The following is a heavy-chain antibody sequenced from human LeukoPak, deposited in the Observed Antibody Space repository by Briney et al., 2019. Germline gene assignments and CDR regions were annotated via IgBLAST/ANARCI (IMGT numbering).Heavy chain of an antibody. CDR2: ISGSGGST. V-gene: IGHV3-23*01. J-gene: IGHJ4*02. CDR3: AKVLCGSYDSRYDY. CDR1: GFTFSSYA. D-gene: IGHD1-26*01. Sequence: GGSLRLSCAASGFTFSSYAMSWVRQAPGKGLEWCSAISGSGGSTYYADSVKGRFTISRDNSKNTLYLQMNSRRAEDPSVYYCAKVLCGSYDSRYDYWGQGNLVTVSS.